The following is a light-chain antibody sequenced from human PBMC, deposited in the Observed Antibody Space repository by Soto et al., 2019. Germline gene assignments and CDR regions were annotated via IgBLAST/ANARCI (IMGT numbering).Light chain of an antibody. CDR1: QSVSSSY. Sequence: EIVLTQSPGTLSLSPGERATLSCGASQSVSSSYLAWYQQKPGQAPRLLIYDASNRATGIPARFSGSGSGTEFTLTISSLQSEDFAVYYCHHYNSWPYTFGQGTKVDIK. V-gene: IGKV3D-15*01. CDR3: HHYNSWPYT. CDR2: DAS. J-gene: IGKJ2*01.